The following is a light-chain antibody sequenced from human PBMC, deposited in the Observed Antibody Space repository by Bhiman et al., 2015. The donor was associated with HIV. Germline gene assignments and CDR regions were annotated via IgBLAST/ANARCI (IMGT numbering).Light chain of an antibody. V-gene: IGLV2-14*03. Sequence: QSALTQPASVSGSPGQSITISCTAASGDLGPVSWYQQHPATAPKLLIYDVSHRPSGVSIRFSGSKSGNTASLTISGLQAEDEADYYCSSYTTSNTYVFGTGTKVTVL. CDR3: SSYTTSNTYV. CDR2: DVS. CDR1: SGDLGP. J-gene: IGLJ1*01.